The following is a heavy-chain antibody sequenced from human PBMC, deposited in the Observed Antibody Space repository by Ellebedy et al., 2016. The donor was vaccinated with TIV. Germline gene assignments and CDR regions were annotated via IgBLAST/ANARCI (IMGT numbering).Heavy chain of an antibody. CDR1: GLTFSSHA. Sequence: GESLKISCAASGLTFSSHAMSWVHQAPGKGLEWVSSITDSGGNTYYADSVKGRFAISRDNSKNTLDLQMNSLRAEDTAVYYCARDPVGVGPAFDIWGQGTMVTVSS. V-gene: IGHV3-23*01. CDR2: ITDSGGNT. J-gene: IGHJ3*02. CDR3: ARDPVGVGPAFDI. D-gene: IGHD4-23*01.